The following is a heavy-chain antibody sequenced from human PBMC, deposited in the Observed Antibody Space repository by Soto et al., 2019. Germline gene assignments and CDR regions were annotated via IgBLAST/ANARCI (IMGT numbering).Heavy chain of an antibody. D-gene: IGHD2-2*01. J-gene: IGHJ4*02. Sequence: QVQLVESGGGVAQPWSSLRLSCAASGFSFSSYGMHWLRQAAGKGLEWVAVISNDRRNKYYADSVRDRFTTSGDNSKNTLDLQMNSLRPEDTAVFYCAKERMEQYQLHPFFDSWGQGTLFPVSS. V-gene: IGHV3-30*18. CDR2: ISNDRRNK. CDR3: AKERMEQYQLHPFFDS. CDR1: GFSFSSYG.